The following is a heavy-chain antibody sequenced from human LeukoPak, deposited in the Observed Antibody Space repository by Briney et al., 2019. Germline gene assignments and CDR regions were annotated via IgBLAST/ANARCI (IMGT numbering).Heavy chain of an antibody. CDR3: ARDQGAFDT. Sequence: PGGSLRLSCAGSGITLSTYWMSWIRQAPGKGLEWVGNIKQDGSEKYFVDSLRGRFTISRDNAKNSLFLQMNSLRAEDTAVYYCARDQGAFDTWGQGTMVTVSS. J-gene: IGHJ3*02. V-gene: IGHV3-7*05. CDR1: GITLSTYW. CDR2: IKQDGSEK.